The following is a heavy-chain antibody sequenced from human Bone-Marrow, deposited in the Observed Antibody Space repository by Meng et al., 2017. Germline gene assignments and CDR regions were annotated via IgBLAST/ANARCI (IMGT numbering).Heavy chain of an antibody. CDR3: ARALYCSSTSCYRYYYYGMDV. CDR1: GGSFSGYY. Sequence: QEQLQQWGAGLLKPSETLSLTCAVYGGSFSGYYWSWIRQPPGKGLEWIGEINHSGSTNYNPSLKSRVTISVDTSKNQFSLKLSSVTAADTAVYYCARALYCSSTSCYRYYYYGMDVWGQGTMVTVSS. J-gene: IGHJ6*02. V-gene: IGHV4-34*01. CDR2: INHSGST. D-gene: IGHD2-2*01.